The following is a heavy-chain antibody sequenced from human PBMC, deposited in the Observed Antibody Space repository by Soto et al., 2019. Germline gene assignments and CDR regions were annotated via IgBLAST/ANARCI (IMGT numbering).Heavy chain of an antibody. CDR2: IYSGGYT. V-gene: IGHV3-53*01. Sequence: GGSLRLSCAASGFTVSSLYMSWVRQAPGKGLEWVSVIYSGGYTYYADSVKGRFTISRDNSKNTLYLQMNSLRAEDTAVYYCARVGVDSSGYLPGFFDYWGQGTLVTVSS. J-gene: IGHJ4*02. D-gene: IGHD3-22*01. CDR1: GFTVSSLY. CDR3: ARVGVDSSGYLPGFFDY.